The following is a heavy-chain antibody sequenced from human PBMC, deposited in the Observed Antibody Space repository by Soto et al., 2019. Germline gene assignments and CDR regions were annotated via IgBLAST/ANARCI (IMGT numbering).Heavy chain of an antibody. CDR1: GGSFSGYY. CDR3: ARRFNSSGWPNHDTFDY. Sequence: SETLSLTCAVYGGSFSGYYWSWVRQPPGKGPEWIGEINHSGSTNYTPSLKSRVTISIDMSKNQFSLKLSSVTAADTAVYYCARRFNSSGWPNHDTFDYWGQGTRVTVSS. J-gene: IGHJ4*02. CDR2: INHSGST. D-gene: IGHD6-19*01. V-gene: IGHV4-34*01.